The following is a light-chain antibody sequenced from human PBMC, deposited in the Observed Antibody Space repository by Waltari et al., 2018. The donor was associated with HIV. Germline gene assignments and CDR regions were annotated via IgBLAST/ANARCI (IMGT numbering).Light chain of an antibody. Sequence: SSELTQDPAMSVALGQTARITCQGDSLKRYYATWYQQKPVQAPVHVIYDKNKRPSGMPDRFAFSISVATASLTITGVQAEEEADYYCSSRDTSDQHVVFGGGTELTVL. V-gene: IGLV3-19*01. CDR2: DKN. J-gene: IGLJ3*02. CDR1: SLKRYY. CDR3: SSRDTSDQHVV.